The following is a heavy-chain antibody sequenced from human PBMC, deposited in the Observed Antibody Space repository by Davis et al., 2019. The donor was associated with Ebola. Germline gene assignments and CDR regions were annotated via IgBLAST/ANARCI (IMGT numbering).Heavy chain of an antibody. CDR1: GFTFSNAW. Sequence: GESLKISCAASGFTFSNAWMSWVRQAPGKGLEWVGRIKSKTDGGTTDYAAPVKGRFTISRDDSKNTLYLQMNSLKTEDTAVYYCTTDPGYYDSSGYYYVDYWGQGTLVTVSS. V-gene: IGHV3-15*07. CDR3: TTDPGYYDSSGYYYVDY. CDR2: IKSKTDGGTT. J-gene: IGHJ4*02. D-gene: IGHD3-22*01.